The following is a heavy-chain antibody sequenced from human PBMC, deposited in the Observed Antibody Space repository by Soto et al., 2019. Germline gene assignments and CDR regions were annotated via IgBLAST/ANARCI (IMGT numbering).Heavy chain of an antibody. Sequence: QVQLVESGGGVVQPGRSLRLSCAASGFTFSSYGMHWVRQAPGKGLEWVAVIWYDGSNKYYADPVKGRFTISRDNSKNTLYLQMNSLRAEDTAVYYCAREGSRYCSSTGCYAVSGWFDPWGQGTLVTVSS. CDR2: IWYDGSNK. CDR3: AREGSRYCSSTGCYAVSGWFDP. J-gene: IGHJ5*02. V-gene: IGHV3-33*01. CDR1: GFTFSSYG. D-gene: IGHD2-2*01.